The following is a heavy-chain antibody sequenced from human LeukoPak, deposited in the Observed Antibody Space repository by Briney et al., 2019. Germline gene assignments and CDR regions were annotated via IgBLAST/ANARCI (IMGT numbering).Heavy chain of an antibody. D-gene: IGHD6-19*01. CDR3: SRSVYFRGGQWLVPASGS. CDR1: GFTFSIYE. J-gene: IGHJ5*02. Sequence: GSLRLSCAASGFTFSIYEMNWVRQAPGKGLEWVSCISTIISTTYFAGSVKGRFTVSRDDAQSSLYLQMSSLTADDTAVYFFSRSVYFRGGQWLVPASGSWGQGTLVTVS. V-gene: IGHV3-48*03. CDR2: ISTIISTT.